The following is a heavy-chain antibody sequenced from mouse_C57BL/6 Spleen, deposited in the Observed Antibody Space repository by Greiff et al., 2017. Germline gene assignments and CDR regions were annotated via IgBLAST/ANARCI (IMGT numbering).Heavy chain of an antibody. J-gene: IGHJ2*01. CDR3: ARWGLSLDY. V-gene: IGHV1-80*01. D-gene: IGHD3-1*01. CDR2: IYPGDGDT. CDR1: GYAFSSYW. Sequence: QVQLQQSGAELVKPGASVKISCKASGYAFSSYWMNWVQQRPGKGLAWIGQIYPGDGDTNYNGKFKGKATLTADKYSSTAYMQLSSLTSEDSAVYFCARWGLSLDYWGQGTTLTVSS.